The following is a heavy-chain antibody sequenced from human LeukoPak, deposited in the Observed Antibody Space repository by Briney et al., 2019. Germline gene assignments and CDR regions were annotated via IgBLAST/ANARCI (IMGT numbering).Heavy chain of an antibody. D-gene: IGHD5-12*01. CDR1: GFTFSTYD. V-gene: IGHV3-21*01. CDR2: ISRSSSHI. J-gene: IGHJ6*02. Sequence: SGGSLRLSCAASGFTFSTYDMNWVRQAPGKGLEWVSYISRSSSHIYYADSMKGRLTISRDNDKSSLYLQMDSLRDEDTAIYYCARDRAALARMGGMDVWGQGTTVTVFS. CDR3: ARDRAALARMGGMDV.